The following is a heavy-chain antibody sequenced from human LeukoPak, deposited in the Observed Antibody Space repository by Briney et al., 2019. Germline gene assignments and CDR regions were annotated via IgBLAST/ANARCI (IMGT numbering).Heavy chain of an antibody. CDR3: ARTYYYDSSGYSGGYYFDY. CDR1: GGSISSCGYY. V-gene: IGHV4-31*03. Sequence: SETLSLTCTVSGGSISSCGYYWSWIRQHPGKGLEWIGYIYYSGSTYYNPSLKSRVTISVDTSKNQFSLKLSSVTAADTAVYYCARTYYYDSSGYSGGYYFDYWGQGTLVTVSS. D-gene: IGHD3-22*01. CDR2: IYYSGST. J-gene: IGHJ4*02.